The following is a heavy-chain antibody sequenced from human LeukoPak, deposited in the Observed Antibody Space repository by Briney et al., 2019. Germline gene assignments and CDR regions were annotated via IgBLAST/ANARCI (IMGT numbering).Heavy chain of an antibody. Sequence: SETLSLTCTVSGGSISSSSYYWGWIRQPPGKGLEWIGSIYYSGSTYYNPSLKSRVTISVDTSKNQFSLKLSSVTAADTAVYNCARQLMVRGVINDYWGQGTLVTVSS. J-gene: IGHJ4*02. V-gene: IGHV4-39*01. CDR2: IYYSGST. CDR1: GGSISSSSYY. CDR3: ARQLMVRGVINDY. D-gene: IGHD3-10*01.